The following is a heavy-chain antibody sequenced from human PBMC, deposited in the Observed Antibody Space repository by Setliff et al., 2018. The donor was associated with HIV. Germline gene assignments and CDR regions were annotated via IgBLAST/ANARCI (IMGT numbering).Heavy chain of an antibody. V-gene: IGHV1-18*01. CDR2: ISSYNDNT. D-gene: IGHD2-15*01. J-gene: IGHJ3*02. CDR1: GYSFTNYG. CDR3: ARDDVGYCSGGSCYHLFDTFDI. Sequence: GASVKVSCKASGYSFTNYGISWVRQAPGQGLEWMGWISSYNDNTNYALNLQGRVTMTTDTSTSTAYMELRSLRSDDTAGYYCARDDVGYCSGGSCYHLFDTFDIWGQGTVVTVSS.